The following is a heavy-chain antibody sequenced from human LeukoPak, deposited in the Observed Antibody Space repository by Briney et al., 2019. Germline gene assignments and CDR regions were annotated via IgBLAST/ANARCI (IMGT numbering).Heavy chain of an antibody. V-gene: IGHV4-59*08. CDR2: IYYSGST. CDR1: GGSISSYY. J-gene: IGHJ4*02. CDR3: ASSYYYDSSGYYGVFDY. Sequence: SETLSPTCTVSGGSISSYYWSWIRQPPGKGLEWIGYIYYSGSTNYNPSLKSRVTISVDTSKNQFSLKLSSVTAADTAVCYCASSYYYDSSGYYGVFDYWGQGTLVTVSS. D-gene: IGHD3-22*01.